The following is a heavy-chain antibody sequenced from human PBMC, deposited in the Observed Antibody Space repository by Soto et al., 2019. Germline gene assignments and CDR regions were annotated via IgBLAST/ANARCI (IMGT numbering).Heavy chain of an antibody. CDR3: ARGYGGPDY. Sequence: SETLSLTCAVYGGSFSGYYWSWIRQPPGKGLEWIGEINHSGSTNYNPSLKSRVTISVDTSKNQFSLKLSSVTAADTAVYYCARGYGGPDYWGQGTLVTVSS. J-gene: IGHJ4*02. D-gene: IGHD4-17*01. CDR1: GGSFSGYY. CDR2: INHSGST. V-gene: IGHV4-34*01.